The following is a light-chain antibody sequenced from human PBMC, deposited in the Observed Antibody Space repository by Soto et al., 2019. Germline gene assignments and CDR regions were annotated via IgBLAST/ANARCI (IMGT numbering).Light chain of an antibody. CDR1: SSDVGGYNY. Sequence: QSALTQPASVSGSPGQSITISCTGTSSDVGGYNYVSWYQQHPGKAPKLMIYDVSNRPSGVSNRFSGSKSGNTASLTISGLQAEDEADYYCSSHTSSSTPVVFGGGTKLTVL. CDR3: SSHTSSSTPVV. V-gene: IGLV2-14*01. J-gene: IGLJ2*01. CDR2: DVS.